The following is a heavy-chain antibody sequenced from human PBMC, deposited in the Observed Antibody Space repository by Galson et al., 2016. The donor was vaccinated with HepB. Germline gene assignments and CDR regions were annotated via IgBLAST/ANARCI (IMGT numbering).Heavy chain of an antibody. D-gene: IGHD3-9*01. CDR2: VSGYNGNT. J-gene: IGHJ2*01. V-gene: IGHV1-18*04. Sequence: SVKVSCKASGYTFTLYGIIWVRQAPGQGLEWMGWVSGYNGNTNYAEKLQDRVTMTRDTSTSTAYMELWSLRSDDTAVYYCARGPYDILTGYYLTWYFDLWGRGTLVTVSS. CDR3: ARGPYDILTGYYLTWYFDL. CDR1: GYTFTLYG.